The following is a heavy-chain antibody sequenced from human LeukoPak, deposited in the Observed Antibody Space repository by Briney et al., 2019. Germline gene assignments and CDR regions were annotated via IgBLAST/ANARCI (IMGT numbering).Heavy chain of an antibody. V-gene: IGHV3-74*01. CDR3: ASDKIYYYYMDV. Sequence: GGGLRLSCAASGFTFSSDWMHGGRQAPGKGVGWGSRIHSAGSSTSYAVSVKGRFTISRHNAKNTLYLQMNSLRAEDTAVYYCASDKIYYYYMDVWGKGTTVTVSS. CDR1: GFTFSSDW. CDR2: IHSAGSST. J-gene: IGHJ6*03.